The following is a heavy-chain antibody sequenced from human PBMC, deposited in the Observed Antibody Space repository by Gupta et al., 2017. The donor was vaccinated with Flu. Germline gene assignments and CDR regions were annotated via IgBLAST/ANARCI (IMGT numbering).Heavy chain of an antibody. V-gene: IGHV1-69*01. CDR3: ARDLGSGNYGGFDT. D-gene: IGHD1-26*01. CDR2: FVPCFATA. J-gene: IGHJ5*02. Sequence: RQAPGQGLEWMGGFVPCFATANYAQKFQGRVTITADESTTTAYMELSSLRADDTAVYYCARDLGSGNYGGFDTWGQGTLVTVSS.